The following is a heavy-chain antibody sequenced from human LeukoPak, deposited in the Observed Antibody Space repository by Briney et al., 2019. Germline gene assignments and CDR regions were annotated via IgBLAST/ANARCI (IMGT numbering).Heavy chain of an antibody. V-gene: IGHV4-59*01. J-gene: IGHJ3*02. Sequence: PSETLSLTCTVSGGSISSYYWSWIRQPPGKGLEWIGYIYYSGSTNYNPSLKSRVTISVDTSKNQFSLKLSSVTAADTAVYYCARVIAYSDAFDIWGQGTMVTVSS. D-gene: IGHD2-15*01. CDR2: IYYSGST. CDR1: GGSISSYY. CDR3: ARVIAYSDAFDI.